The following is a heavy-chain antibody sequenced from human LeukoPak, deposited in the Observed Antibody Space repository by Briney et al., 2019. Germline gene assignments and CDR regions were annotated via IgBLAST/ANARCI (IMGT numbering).Heavy chain of an antibody. V-gene: IGHV4-61*02. J-gene: IGHJ6*03. Sequence: SETLSLTCTVSGGSISSGSYYWSWIRQPAGKGLEWIGRIYTSGSTNYNPSLKSRVTISVDTSKNQFSLKLSSVTAADKAVYYCARDLVGYSYASEGGDYYYYYYMDVWGKGTTVTVSS. CDR2: IYTSGST. CDR3: ARDLVGYSYASEGGDYYYYYYMDV. CDR1: GGSISSGSYY. D-gene: IGHD5-18*01.